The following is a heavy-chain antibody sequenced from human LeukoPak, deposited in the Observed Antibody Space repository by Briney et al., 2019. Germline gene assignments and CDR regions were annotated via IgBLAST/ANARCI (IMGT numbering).Heavy chain of an antibody. D-gene: IGHD2-2*01. CDR2: ISAYNGNT. CDR3: ARVGIQGYCSSTTCHAIRYYYYYMDV. Sequence: ASVKVSCKASGYTFTSYDISWVRQAPGQGLEWMGWISAYNGNTNYAQKLQGRVTMTTDTSTNTAYMELRSLRSDDAAVYCCARVGIQGYCSSTTCHAIRYYYYYMDVWGKGTTVTISS. J-gene: IGHJ6*03. V-gene: IGHV1-18*01. CDR1: GYTFTSYD.